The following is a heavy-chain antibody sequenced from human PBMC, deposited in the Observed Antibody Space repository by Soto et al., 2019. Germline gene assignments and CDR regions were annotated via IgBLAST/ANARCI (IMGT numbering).Heavy chain of an antibody. V-gene: IGHV1-18*01. J-gene: IGHJ4*02. Sequence: GASVKVSCKASGYTFTSYDINWVRQATGQGLEWMGWMSPNSGNTNYAQKLQGRVTMTTDTSTSTAYMELRSLRSDDTAVYYCALRFPNSGSLYWGQGTLVTVSS. CDR3: ALRFPNSGSLY. CDR2: MSPNSGNT. D-gene: IGHD1-26*01. CDR1: GYTFTSYD.